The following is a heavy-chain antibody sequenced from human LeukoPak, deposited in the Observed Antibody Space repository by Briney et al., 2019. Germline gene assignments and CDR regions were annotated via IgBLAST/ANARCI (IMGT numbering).Heavy chain of an antibody. J-gene: IGHJ4*02. V-gene: IGHV4-59*11. CDR3: ARDLMGASHFDY. CDR2: IYYSGTT. Sequence: SETLSLTCTVSGGRINNHYWTWIRQPPGKGLEWLGYIYYSGTTNYNPSLRSRDTISIDTSKNQFSLKMSSVTAADTAVYYCARDLMGASHFDYWGQGTLVTVSS. CDR1: GGRINNHY. D-gene: IGHD4/OR15-4a*01.